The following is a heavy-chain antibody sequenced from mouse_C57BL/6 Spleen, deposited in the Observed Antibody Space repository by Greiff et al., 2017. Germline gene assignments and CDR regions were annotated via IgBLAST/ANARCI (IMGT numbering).Heavy chain of an antibody. Sequence: QVQLQQSGAELVRPGSSVKLSCKASGYTFTSYWMHWVKQRPIQGLEWIGNIDPSDSDTHYNQKFKGKATLTVDKSSSTAYMQLSSLTSEDSAVYYCARGDYDYDEGFAYWGQGTLVTVSA. V-gene: IGHV1-52*01. D-gene: IGHD2-4*01. CDR2: IDPSDSDT. J-gene: IGHJ3*01. CDR1: GYTFTSYW. CDR3: ARGDYDYDEGFAY.